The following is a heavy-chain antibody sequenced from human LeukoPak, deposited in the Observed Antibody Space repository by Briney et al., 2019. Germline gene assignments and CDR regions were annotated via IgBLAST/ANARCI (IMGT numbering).Heavy chain of an antibody. CDR1: GVSISGGGYS. CDR3: ARDDYRGVTNFDP. CDR2: ISYTGST. D-gene: IGHD3-10*01. Sequence: SETLSLTCAVSGVSISGGGYSWSWIRQPPGKGLEWIGYISYTGSTNYNPALKSRVTISVDTSKNQFSLQLTSVTAADTAVYYCARDDYRGVTNFDPWGQGTLVTVSS. J-gene: IGHJ5*02. V-gene: IGHV4-61*08.